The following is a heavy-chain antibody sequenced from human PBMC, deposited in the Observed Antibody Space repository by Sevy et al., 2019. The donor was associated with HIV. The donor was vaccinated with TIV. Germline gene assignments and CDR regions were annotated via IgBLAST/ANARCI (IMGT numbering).Heavy chain of an antibody. V-gene: IGHV3-7*01. CDR3: ARDQWELLAAYYYYYMDV. D-gene: IGHD1-26*01. CDR1: GFTFSSYW. Sequence: GGSLRLSCAASGFTFSSYWMSWFRQAPGNGLEWVAYIKQDGSEKYYVDSVKGRFTISRDNAKNSLYLQMNSLRAEDTAVYYCARDQWELLAAYYYYYMDVWGKGTTVTVSS. J-gene: IGHJ6*03. CDR2: IKQDGSEK.